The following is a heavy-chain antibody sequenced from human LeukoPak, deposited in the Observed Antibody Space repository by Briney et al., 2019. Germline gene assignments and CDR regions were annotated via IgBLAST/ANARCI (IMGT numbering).Heavy chain of an antibody. CDR1: GFTFNTYA. J-gene: IGHJ6*02. Sequence: GGSLRLSCEASGFTFNTYALSWVRQAPGKGLEWVSGIKDETDSYYTHSLKGRFTISRDNSNSKLYLQMTTLRAEDTAVYYCARGQWLVPGYVYSYYGLDVWGQGTTVTVSS. CDR2: IKDETDS. D-gene: IGHD6-19*01. V-gene: IGHV3-23*01. CDR3: ARGQWLVPGYVYSYYGLDV.